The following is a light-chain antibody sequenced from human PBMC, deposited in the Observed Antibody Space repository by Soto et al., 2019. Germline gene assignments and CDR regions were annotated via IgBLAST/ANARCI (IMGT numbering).Light chain of an antibody. V-gene: IGKV3D-15*01. CDR1: QSVSNN. CDR2: GAS. CDR3: QQYNDWPPT. Sequence: EIVLTQSPGTLSLSPGERAPLSCRASQSVSNNYLAWYQQKPGQAPRLLIYGASNRATGIPDRFSGGGSGTEFTLSIGSLQSEDFAVYYCQQYNDWPPTFGQGTKVDIK. J-gene: IGKJ1*01.